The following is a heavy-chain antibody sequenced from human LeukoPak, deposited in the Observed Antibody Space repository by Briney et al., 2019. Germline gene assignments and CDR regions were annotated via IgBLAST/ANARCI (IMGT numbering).Heavy chain of an antibody. J-gene: IGHJ4*02. CDR3: ARDSSILGFDY. D-gene: IGHD2-2*01. CDR1: GESITSFH. Sequence: SETLSLTCSVSGESITSFHWSWLRQPAGKGLEWVGRMYSSGSTNSNPSLKSRVTMSVDTSKNQFSLKLASVTAADTAVYYCARDSSILGFDYWGQGTLVTVSA. V-gene: IGHV4-4*07. CDR2: MYSSGST.